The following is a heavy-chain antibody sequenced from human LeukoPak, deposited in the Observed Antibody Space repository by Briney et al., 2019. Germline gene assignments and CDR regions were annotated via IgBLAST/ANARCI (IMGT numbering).Heavy chain of an antibody. J-gene: IGHJ4*02. CDR3: ASGIGSGSYEYYFDY. D-gene: IGHD3-10*01. CDR2: IYTSGST. V-gene: IGHV4-4*07. CDR1: GGSMSSYY. Sequence: KPSETLSLTCTVSGGSMSSYYWSWIRQPAGKGLEWIGRIYTSGSTNYNPSLKSRVTMSVDTSKNQFSLKLSSVTAADTAVYYCASGIGSGSYEYYFDYWGQGTLVTVSS.